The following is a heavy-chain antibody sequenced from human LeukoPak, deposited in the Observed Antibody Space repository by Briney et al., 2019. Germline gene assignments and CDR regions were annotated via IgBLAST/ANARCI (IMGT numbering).Heavy chain of an antibody. J-gene: IGHJ6*03. CDR1: GGSISSGGYY. D-gene: IGHD4-23*01. V-gene: IGHV4-31*03. CDR3: NVGTRYYYYYYMDV. CDR2: IYYSGST. Sequence: SQTLTLTCTVSGGSISSGGYYWSWIRQHPGKGLEWIGYIYYSGSTYYNPSLKSRVTISVDTSKNQFSLKLSSVTAADTAVYYCNVGTRYYYYYYMDVWGKGTTVTVSS.